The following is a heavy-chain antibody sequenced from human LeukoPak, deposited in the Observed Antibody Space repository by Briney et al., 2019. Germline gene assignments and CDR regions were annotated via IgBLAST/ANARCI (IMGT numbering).Heavy chain of an antibody. CDR2: IHPNSGST. Sequence: ASVKVSCKASGYTFTDYYFHWVRQAPGQGLEWMGWIHPNSGSTNYAQKFQGRVTVTRDTSISTVYMELSSLRSDDTAVYYCSREDYWGQGTLVIVSS. V-gene: IGHV1-2*02. CDR3: SREDY. J-gene: IGHJ4*02. CDR1: GYTFTDYY.